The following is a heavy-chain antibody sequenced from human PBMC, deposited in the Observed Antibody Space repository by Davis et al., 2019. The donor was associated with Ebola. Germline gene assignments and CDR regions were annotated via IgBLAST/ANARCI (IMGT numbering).Heavy chain of an antibody. D-gene: IGHD1-14*01. V-gene: IGHV1-8*01. Sequence: AASVKVSCKASGYTFTSYDINWVRQATGQGLEWMGWMNPNSGNTGYAQKFQGWVTMTRDTSISTAYMELSRLRSDDTAVYYCARVGIDRNWFDPWGQGTLVTVSS. CDR1: GYTFTSYD. CDR3: ARVGIDRNWFDP. J-gene: IGHJ5*02. CDR2: MNPNSGNT.